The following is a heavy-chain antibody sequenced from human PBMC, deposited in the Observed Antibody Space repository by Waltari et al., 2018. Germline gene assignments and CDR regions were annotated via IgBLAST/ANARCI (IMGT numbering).Heavy chain of an antibody. Sequence: QVQLQESGPGLVKPSETLSLTCTVSGGSLTTYYWTWIRQPPGRGLEWIGYMFYIGSPNYTPSLKSRVTISIDTSKNQVSLNLSSVTAADTAIYYCARDTIAVGYFDLWGQGTLVTVSS. D-gene: IGHD6-19*01. CDR1: GGSLTTYY. V-gene: IGHV4-59*01. CDR2: MFYIGSP. J-gene: IGHJ4*02. CDR3: ARDTIAVGYFDL.